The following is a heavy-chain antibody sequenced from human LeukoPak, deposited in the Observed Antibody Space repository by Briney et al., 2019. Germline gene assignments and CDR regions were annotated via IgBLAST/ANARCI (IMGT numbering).Heavy chain of an antibody. CDR2: ISGSGGRT. CDR1: GFTFNTYA. D-gene: IGHD5-12*01. V-gene: IGHV3-23*01. Sequence: GGSLRLSCASSGFTFNTYAMSWVRQAPGKGLEWVSAISGSGGRTYYADSVKGRFTISRDNSKKTLYLQMNSLRAEDTAVYYCLVATGYWGQGTLVTVSS. CDR3: LVATGY. J-gene: IGHJ4*02.